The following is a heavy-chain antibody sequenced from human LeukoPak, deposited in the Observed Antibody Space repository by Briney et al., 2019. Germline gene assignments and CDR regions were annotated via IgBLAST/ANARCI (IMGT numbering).Heavy chain of an antibody. J-gene: IGHJ4*02. CDR1: GYTFTSYD. CDR3: ASSRGYCSSTSCPFDY. D-gene: IGHD2-2*01. V-gene: IGHV1-8*01. CDR2: MNPNSGNT. Sequence: ASVKVSCKASGYTFTSYDINWVRQATGQGLEWMGWMNPNSGNTGYAQKFQGRVTMTRNTSISTAYMELSSLRSEDTAVYYCASSRGYCSSTSCPFDYWGQGTLVIVSS.